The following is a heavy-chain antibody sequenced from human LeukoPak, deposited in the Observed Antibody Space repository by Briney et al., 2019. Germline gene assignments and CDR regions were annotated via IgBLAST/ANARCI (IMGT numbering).Heavy chain of an antibody. CDR1: GFTFSSYS. Sequence: GGSLRLSCAASGFTFSSYSMNWVRQAPGKGLEWVSSISSSSSYIYYAVSVKGRFTISRDNAKNSLYLQMNSLRAEDTAVYYCARSLLGYGAFDIWGQGTMVTVSS. J-gene: IGHJ3*02. CDR3: ARSLLGYGAFDI. CDR2: ISSSSSYI. D-gene: IGHD7-27*01. V-gene: IGHV3-21*01.